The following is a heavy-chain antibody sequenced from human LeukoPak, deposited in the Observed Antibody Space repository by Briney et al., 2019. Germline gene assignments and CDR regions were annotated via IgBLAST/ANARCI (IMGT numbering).Heavy chain of an antibody. D-gene: IGHD5-12*01. J-gene: IGHJ4*02. CDR1: GGSISWTSYY. CDR2: SYYNGST. CDR3: ARHGMATIIN. V-gene: IGHV4-39*01. Sequence: SETLSLTCTVSGGSISWTSYYWGWIRQPPGKGLELIGSSYYNGSTYYSPSLKSRATISAETSKNQFSLKLSSVTAADTAVFYCARHGMATIINWGQGTLVTVSS.